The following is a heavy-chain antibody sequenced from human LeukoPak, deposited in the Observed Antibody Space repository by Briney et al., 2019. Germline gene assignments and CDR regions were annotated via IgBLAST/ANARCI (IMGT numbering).Heavy chain of an antibody. V-gene: IGHV3-48*02. D-gene: IGHD2-15*01. J-gene: IGHJ4*02. CDR3: AQKGGADN. CDR2: ISGISSNNI. CDR1: GFTFSRSW. Sequence: GGSLRLSCEASGFTFSRSWMTWVRQAPGKGLEWVSYISGISSNNIYYADSVKGRFTISRDNAKNSLYLQMNSLRDEDTAVYYCAQKGGADNWGQGTLVTVSS.